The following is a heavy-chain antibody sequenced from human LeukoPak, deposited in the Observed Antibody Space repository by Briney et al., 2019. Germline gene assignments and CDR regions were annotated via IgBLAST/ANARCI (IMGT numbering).Heavy chain of an antibody. CDR1: GYTFTCYY. CDR3: ARDISVGSGYYFSFDY. V-gene: IGHV1-2*02. D-gene: IGHD3-22*01. Sequence: GASVKVSFKASGYTFTCYYMHWVRQAPGQGLEWMGWINPNSGGTNYAQKFQGRVTMTRDTSISTAYMELSRLRSDDTAVYYCARDISVGSGYYFSFDYWGQGTLVTVSS. CDR2: INPNSGGT. J-gene: IGHJ4*02.